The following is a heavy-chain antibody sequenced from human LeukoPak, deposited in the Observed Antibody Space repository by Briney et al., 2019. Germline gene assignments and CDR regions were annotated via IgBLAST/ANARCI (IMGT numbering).Heavy chain of an antibody. CDR3: AKDKGMTTYYFDY. Sequence: GGSLRLSCAASGFTFSSYGMHWVRQAPGKGLEWVAVISYDGSNKYYADSVKGRFAISRDNSKNTLYLQMNSLRAEDTAVYYCAKDKGMTTYYFDYWGQGTLVTVSS. V-gene: IGHV3-30*18. D-gene: IGHD4-17*01. J-gene: IGHJ4*02. CDR1: GFTFSSYG. CDR2: ISYDGSNK.